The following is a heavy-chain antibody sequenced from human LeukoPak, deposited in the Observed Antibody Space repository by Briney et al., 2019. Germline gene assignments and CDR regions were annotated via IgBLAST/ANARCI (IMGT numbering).Heavy chain of an antibody. J-gene: IGHJ1*01. CDR3: ARGLAVTGTYFQH. V-gene: IGHV3-23*01. CDR1: GFTFSSYA. Sequence: GGSLRLSCAASGFTFSSYAMSWVGQAPGKGLESVSAISGGGSSTNYADSVKGRFTISRDNSRNTLYLQMDSLRAEDTAVYYCARGLAVTGTYFQHWGQGTLVTVSS. CDR2: ISGGGSST. D-gene: IGHD6-19*01.